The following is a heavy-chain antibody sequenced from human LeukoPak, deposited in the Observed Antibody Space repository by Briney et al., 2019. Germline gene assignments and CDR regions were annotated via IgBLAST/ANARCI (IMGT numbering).Heavy chain of an antibody. J-gene: IGHJ3*02. CDR1: GFTFSSYG. D-gene: IGHD5-12*01. CDR3: ARGTYIVATNYAFDI. CDR2: IWYDGSNK. V-gene: IGHV3-33*01. Sequence: GRSLRLSCAASGFTFSSYGMHWVRQAPAKGLEWVTVIWYDGSNKYYTDSVKGRFTISRDNSKNTLYLQMNSLRAEDTAVYYCARGTYIVATNYAFDIWGQGTMVTVSS.